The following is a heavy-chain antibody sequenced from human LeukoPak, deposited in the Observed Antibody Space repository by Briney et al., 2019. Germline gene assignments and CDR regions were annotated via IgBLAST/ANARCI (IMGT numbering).Heavy chain of an antibody. J-gene: IGHJ4*02. CDR1: GYTFTSYD. CDR3: ARGLGYCSGGSCSHFDY. V-gene: IGHV1-8*01. Sequence: GASVKVSCKASGYTFTSYDINWVRQATGQGLEWMGWMNPNSGNTGYAQKFQGRVTMTRNTSISTAYMELSSLRSEDTAVYYCARGLGYCSGGSCSHFDYWGQGTTVTVSS. CDR2: MNPNSGNT. D-gene: IGHD2-15*01.